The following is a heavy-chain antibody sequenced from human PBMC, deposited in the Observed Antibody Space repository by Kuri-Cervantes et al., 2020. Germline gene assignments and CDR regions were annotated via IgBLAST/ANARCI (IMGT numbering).Heavy chain of an antibody. CDR2: ISAYNGNT. CDR1: GYTFTSYG. Sequence: ASVKVSCKASGYTFTSYGISWVRQAPGQGLEWMGWISAYNGNTNYAQKLQGRVTMTTDTSTSTAYMELRSLRSDDTAVYYCAKDRRVVGATQLEYWGQEPWSPSPQ. CDR3: AKDRRVVGATQLEY. D-gene: IGHD1-26*01. V-gene: IGHV1-18*01. J-gene: IGHJ4*01.